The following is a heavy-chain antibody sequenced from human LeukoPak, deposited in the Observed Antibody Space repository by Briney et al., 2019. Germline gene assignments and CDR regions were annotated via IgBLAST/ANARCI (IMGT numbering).Heavy chain of an antibody. J-gene: IGHJ4*02. CDR2: INWNGGST. Sequence: GGSLRLSCAASGFTFDDYGMSRVRQAPGKGLEWVSGINWNGGSTGYADSVKGRFTISRDNAKNSLYLQTNSLRAEDTALYYCASHGYSGYERYYFDYWGQGTLVTVSS. D-gene: IGHD5-12*01. CDR3: ASHGYSGYERYYFDY. CDR1: GFTFDDYG. V-gene: IGHV3-20*04.